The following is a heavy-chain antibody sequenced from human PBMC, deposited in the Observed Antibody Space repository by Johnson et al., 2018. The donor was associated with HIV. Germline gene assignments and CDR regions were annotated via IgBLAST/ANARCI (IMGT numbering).Heavy chain of an antibody. V-gene: IGHV3-30*04. CDR1: GFTFNRYG. Sequence: QVQLVESGGGLVQPGRSLRLACVASGFTFNRYGLHWVRQAPGKGLEWVATTSFDERGKHYTDSVKGRFTISRDNSKNALYLQLNSLRPEDTAVYYCARDGAIAGAATEALDLWGQGTMVIVSS. CDR3: ARDGAIAGAATEALDL. J-gene: IGHJ3*01. D-gene: IGHD1-26*01. CDR2: TSFDERGK.